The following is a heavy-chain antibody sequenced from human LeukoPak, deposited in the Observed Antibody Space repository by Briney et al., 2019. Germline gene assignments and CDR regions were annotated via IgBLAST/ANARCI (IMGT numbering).Heavy chain of an antibody. J-gene: IGHJ5*02. Sequence: SETLSLTCTVSGGSIGNSNNYYWAWIRQPPGKGLEWIGSINYSGNTWYNWSLKSRVTISIDTSKNQFSLKLSSVTAADTAAYSCARHDGPGTVAPGGQGPRVTVSS. CDR1: GGSIGNSNNYY. CDR2: INYSGNT. D-gene: IGHD6-13*01. CDR3: ARHDGPGTVAP. V-gene: IGHV4-39*01.